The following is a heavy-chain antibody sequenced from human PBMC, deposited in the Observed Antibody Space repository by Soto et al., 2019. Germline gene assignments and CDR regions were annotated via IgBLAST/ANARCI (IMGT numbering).Heavy chain of an antibody. V-gene: IGHV1-46*01. CDR3: ARSRDRYDY. Sequence: QVQLVQSGAEVKKPGASVKVSCKASGYTFTIYYMHWVRQAPGQGLAWMGIINPSGGSTSYAQIFQGRVTMSRDTSTSTVYMELSSLRSEDTDRDYCARSRDRYDYWGQGTLVTVSS. D-gene: IGHD6-25*01. CDR1: GYTFTIYY. J-gene: IGHJ4*02. CDR2: INPSGGST.